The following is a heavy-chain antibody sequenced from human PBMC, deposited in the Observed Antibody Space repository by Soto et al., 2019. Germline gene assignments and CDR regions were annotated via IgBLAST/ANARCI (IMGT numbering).Heavy chain of an antibody. J-gene: IGHJ5*01. Sequence: QVQLQESGPGLVKPSETLSLTCTVSGGSISSYYWSWIRQPPGKGLEWIGYISYSGSTNYNPSLKSRFTISVDTSKNPFSLKLSSVTAADTAVYSCARVNSSSWYWWFDSWGQGTLVTVSS. V-gene: IGHV4-59*08. CDR1: GGSISSYY. D-gene: IGHD6-13*01. CDR2: ISYSGST. CDR3: ARVNSSSWYWWFDS.